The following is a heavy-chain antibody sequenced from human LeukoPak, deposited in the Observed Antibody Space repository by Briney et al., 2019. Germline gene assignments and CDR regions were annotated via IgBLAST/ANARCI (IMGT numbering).Heavy chain of an antibody. D-gene: IGHD2-15*01. J-gene: IGHJ4*02. CDR2: ISSSGSTI. Sequence: PAGGSRRLSCAASGFTFSSYEMNWVRRAPGKGLEWVSYISSSGSTIYYADSVKGRFTISRDNAKNSLYLQMNSLRAEDTAVYYCARQYCSGGSCLTYFDYWGQGTLVTVSS. V-gene: IGHV3-48*03. CDR3: ARQYCSGGSCLTYFDY. CDR1: GFTFSSYE.